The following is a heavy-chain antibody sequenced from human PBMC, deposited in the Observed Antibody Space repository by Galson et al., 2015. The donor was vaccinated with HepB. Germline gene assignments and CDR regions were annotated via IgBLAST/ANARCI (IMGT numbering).Heavy chain of an antibody. CDR1: GGSISSYY. J-gene: IGHJ6*03. D-gene: IGHD2-15*01. CDR2: IYYSGST. V-gene: IGHV4-59*01. Sequence: LSLTCTVSGGSISSYYWSWIRQPPGKGLEWIGYIYYSGSTNYNPSLKSQVTISVDTSKNQFSLKLSSVTAADTAVYYCARETFLVAATRVYYYYYMDVWGKGTTVTVSS. CDR3: ARETFLVAATRVYYYYYMDV.